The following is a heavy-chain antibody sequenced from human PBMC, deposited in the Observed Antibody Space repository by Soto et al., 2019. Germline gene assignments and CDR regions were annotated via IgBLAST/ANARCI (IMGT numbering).Heavy chain of an antibody. CDR3: ASPTGTHNWFDP. CDR2: IYYSGST. D-gene: IGHD1-1*01. CDR1: GGSISSSSYY. V-gene: IGHV4-39*01. Sequence: QLQLQESGPGLVKPSETLSLTCTVSGGSISSSSYYWGWIRQPPGKGLEWIGSIYYSGSTYYNPSLKSRVTISVDTSKNQFSLKLSSVTAADTAVYYCASPTGTHNWFDPWGQGTLVTVSS. J-gene: IGHJ5*02.